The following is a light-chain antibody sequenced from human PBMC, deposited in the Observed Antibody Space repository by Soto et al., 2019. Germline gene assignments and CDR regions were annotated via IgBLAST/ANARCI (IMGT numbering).Light chain of an antibody. CDR3: AAWDDSLSGPV. V-gene: IGLV1-47*02. CDR1: SSDVGGYKY. CDR2: LNN. Sequence: QSALTQPASVSGSPGQSITISCAGTSSDVGGYKYVSWYQQNPGKAPKLLIYLNNQRPSGVPDRFSGSKSGTSASLAISGLRSDDEADYYCAAWDDSLSGPVFGGGTQLTVL. J-gene: IGLJ2*01.